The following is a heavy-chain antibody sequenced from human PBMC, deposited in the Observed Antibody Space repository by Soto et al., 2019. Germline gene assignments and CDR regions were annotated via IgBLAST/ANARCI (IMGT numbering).Heavy chain of an antibody. J-gene: IGHJ4*02. CDR1: GFTA. D-gene: IGHD6-19*01. V-gene: IGHV3-23*01. CDR2: ISGSGGST. CDR3: AELRRGWFGPLDY. Sequence: EVQLLESGGGLVQPGGSLRLSCAASGFTAMSWVRQAPGKGLEWVSVISGSGGSTYYADSVKGRFTISRDNSKNTLYLQMKQLEAEGTAVKYWAELRRGWFGPLDYWGQGTLVTVSS.